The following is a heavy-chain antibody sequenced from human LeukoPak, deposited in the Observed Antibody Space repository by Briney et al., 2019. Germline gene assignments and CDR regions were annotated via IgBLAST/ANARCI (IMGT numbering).Heavy chain of an antibody. J-gene: IGHJ4*02. CDR2: IQPDGSEQ. D-gene: IGHD1-26*01. V-gene: IGHV3-7*01. CDR1: GFTFSRNW. Sequence: GGSLRLSCVASGFTFSRNWMSWVRQAPGKGLEWVGNIQPDGSEQYPVDSVKGRFTISRDNTRNSLFLQMNSLRVEDTAVYYCARDVRGGTNEEADYWGQGTLVTVSS. CDR3: ARDVRGGTNEEADY.